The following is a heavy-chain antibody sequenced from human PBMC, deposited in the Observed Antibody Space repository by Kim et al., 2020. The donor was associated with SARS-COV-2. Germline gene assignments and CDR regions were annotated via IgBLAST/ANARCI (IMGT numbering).Heavy chain of an antibody. J-gene: IGHJ4*02. Sequence: YIPALKSRVTISIDTSKNQFALKLSSVTAADTAVYYCARGGWQQLVPLGYWGQGTLVTVSS. V-gene: IGHV4-34*01. D-gene: IGHD6-13*01. CDR3: ARGGWQQLVPLGY.